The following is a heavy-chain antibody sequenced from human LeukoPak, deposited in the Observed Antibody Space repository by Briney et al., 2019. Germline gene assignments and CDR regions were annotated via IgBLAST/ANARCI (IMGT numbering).Heavy chain of an antibody. V-gene: IGHV1-69*13. D-gene: IGHD3-9*01. Sequence: GASVKVSCKASGGTFSSYAISWVRQAPGQGLEWMGGIIPIFGTANYAQKFQGRVMITADESTSTAYMELSRLRSEDTAVYYCAREPYYDILTGYYFLDYWGQGTLVTVSS. J-gene: IGHJ4*02. CDR2: IIPIFGTA. CDR1: GGTFSSYA. CDR3: AREPYYDILTGYYFLDY.